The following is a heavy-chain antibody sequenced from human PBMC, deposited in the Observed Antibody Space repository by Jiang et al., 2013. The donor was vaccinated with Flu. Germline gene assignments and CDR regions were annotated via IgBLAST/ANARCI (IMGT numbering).Heavy chain of an antibody. V-gene: IGHV4-34*01. J-gene: IGHJ4*02. CDR3: ARDVVYYDSSGYPHHYFDY. CDR2: INHGGNT. CDR1: GGSFTGYY. Sequence: GSGLVKPSETLSLTSAVYGGSFTGYYWSWIRQPPGKGLEWIGEINHGGNTNYNPSLKSRVTISVDTSKNQFSLKLRSVTAADTAVYYCARDVVYYDSSGYPHHYFDYWGQGILVTVSS. D-gene: IGHD3-22*01.